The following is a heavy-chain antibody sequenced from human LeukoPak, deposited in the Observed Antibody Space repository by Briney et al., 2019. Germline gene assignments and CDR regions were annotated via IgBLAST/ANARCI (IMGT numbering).Heavy chain of an antibody. CDR2: IKQDGSEK. Sequence: GGSLRLSCAASGFTFSSYWMSWVRQAPGKGLEWVANIKQDGSEKYYVDSVKGRFTISRDNAKNSLYLQMNSLRAEDTAVYYCVRDRVAGTFRYYYYGMDVWGQGTTVTVSS. CDR3: VRDRVAGTFRYYYYGMDV. V-gene: IGHV3-7*01. J-gene: IGHJ6*02. D-gene: IGHD6-19*01. CDR1: GFTFSSYW.